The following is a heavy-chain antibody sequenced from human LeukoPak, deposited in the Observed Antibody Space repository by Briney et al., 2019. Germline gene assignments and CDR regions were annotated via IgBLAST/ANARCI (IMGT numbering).Heavy chain of an antibody. D-gene: IGHD3-22*01. V-gene: IGHV5-51*01. Sequence: GESLKISCKGSGYSFTSYWIGWVRQMPGKGLEWMGIICPGDSDTSYSPSFQVQVTISAAKSISTAYLQWSSLKASDTAMYYCARQAYYDSSGYSTIEDYWGQGTLVTVSS. J-gene: IGHJ4*02. CDR2: ICPGDSDT. CDR1: GYSFTSYW. CDR3: ARQAYYDSSGYSTIEDY.